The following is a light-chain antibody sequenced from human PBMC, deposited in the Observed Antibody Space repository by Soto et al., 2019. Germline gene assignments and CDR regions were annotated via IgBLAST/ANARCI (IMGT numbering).Light chain of an antibody. V-gene: IGLV1-44*01. CDR3: AAWDDSLNGPL. Sequence: QSVLTQPPSASGTPGQRVTISCSGTSSNIGGNTVSWYQHLPGTAPKLLIYSNNQRPSVLTDRFSGFKSGTSASLAISGLQSEDEADYYCAAWDDSLNGPLFGGGTKLTVL. J-gene: IGLJ2*01. CDR2: SNN. CDR1: SSNIGGNT.